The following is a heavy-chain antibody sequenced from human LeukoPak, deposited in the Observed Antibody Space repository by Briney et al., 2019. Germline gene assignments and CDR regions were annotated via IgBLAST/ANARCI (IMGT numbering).Heavy chain of an antibody. J-gene: IGHJ6*03. V-gene: IGHV4-4*02. D-gene: IGHD3-3*01. CDR1: GGSISSSNW. CDR2: IYHSGST. CDR3: ARSRDYDFWSDYYYYMDV. Sequence: KPSGTLSLTCAVSGGSISSSNWWSWVRQPPGKGLEWIGEIYHSGSTNYNPSLKSRVTISVDKSKNQFSLKLSSVTAADTAVYYCARSRDYDFWSDYYYYMDVWGKGTTVTVSS.